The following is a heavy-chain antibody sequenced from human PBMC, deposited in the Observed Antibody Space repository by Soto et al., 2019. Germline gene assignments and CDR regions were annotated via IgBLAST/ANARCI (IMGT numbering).Heavy chain of an antibody. CDR3: ARAEYISLSVDEFDL. J-gene: IGHJ3*01. D-gene: IGHD3-16*01. CDR2: VYYSGNT. CDR1: GDSIKSPNYY. V-gene: IGHV4-30-4*01. Sequence: QVQLQESGPGLLKPSQTLSLTCTVSGDSIKSPNYYWNWIRQPPGKGLEWMGYVYYSGNTYFNPSLKRRRAMSIDTSKKQFSLRLTSVTAADTAVYYCARAEYISLSVDEFDLLGQGTLVTVSS.